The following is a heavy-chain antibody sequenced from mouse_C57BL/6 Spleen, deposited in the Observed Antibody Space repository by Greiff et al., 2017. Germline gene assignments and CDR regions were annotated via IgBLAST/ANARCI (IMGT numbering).Heavy chain of an antibody. D-gene: IGHD2-5*01. J-gene: IGHJ3*01. CDR3: ARCSNYGLAWFAY. CDR1: GFTFSDYG. Sequence: EVKLVESGGGLVKPGGSLKLSCAASGFTFSDYGMHWVRQAPEKGLEWVAYISSGSSTIYYADTVKGRFTISRDNAKNTLFLQMTSLRSEDTAMYYCARCSNYGLAWFAYWGQGTLVTVSA. V-gene: IGHV5-17*01. CDR2: ISSGSSTI.